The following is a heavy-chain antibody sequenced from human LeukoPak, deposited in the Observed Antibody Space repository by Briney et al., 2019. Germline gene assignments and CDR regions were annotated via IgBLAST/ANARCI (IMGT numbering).Heavy chain of an antibody. CDR1: GGSISSSRYY. CDR2: IYYAGST. D-gene: IGHD3-10*01. J-gene: IGHJ5*02. Sequence: PSETLSLTCTVSGGSISSSRYYWGWIRQPPGKGLEWIGSIYYAGSTYYNPSLKSRVRISVDTSKDQFYLKLFPVTAADTAMYYCARSGWPMGGFDPWGQGILVTVSS. V-gene: IGHV4-39*01. CDR3: ARSGWPMGGFDP.